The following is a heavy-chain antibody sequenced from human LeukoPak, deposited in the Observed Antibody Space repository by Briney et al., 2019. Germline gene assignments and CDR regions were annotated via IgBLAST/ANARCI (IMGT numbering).Heavy chain of an antibody. Sequence: GGSLRLSCAASGFTVSSNYMSWVRQAPGKGLEWVSVIYSGGSTYYADSVKGRFTISRDNAKNSLSLQMNSLRAEDTAVYYCARERDGYTHYYYYYMDVWGKGTTVTISS. J-gene: IGHJ6*03. CDR1: GFTVSSNY. CDR3: ARERDGYTHYYYYYMDV. CDR2: IYSGGST. D-gene: IGHD5-24*01. V-gene: IGHV3-53*01.